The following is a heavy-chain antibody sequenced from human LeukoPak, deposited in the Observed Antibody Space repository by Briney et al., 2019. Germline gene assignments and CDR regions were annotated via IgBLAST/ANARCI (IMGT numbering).Heavy chain of an antibody. CDR2: ISYDGSNK. V-gene: IGHV3-30*01. CDR3: AREHSHGNWFFDL. J-gene: IGHJ2*01. Sequence: PGGSLRVSCAASGFTFSSYAMHWVRQAPGKGLEWVAVISYDGSNKYYADSVKGRLSISRDNSKHTAFLQMDSLRAEDAAVYFCAREHSHGNWFFDLWGPGTPVTVSS. CDR1: GFTFSSYA. D-gene: IGHD4-17*01.